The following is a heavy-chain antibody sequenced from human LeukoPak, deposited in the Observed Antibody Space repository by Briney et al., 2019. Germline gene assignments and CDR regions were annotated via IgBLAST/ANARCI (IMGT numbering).Heavy chain of an antibody. CDR2: ISSSSDYI. V-gene: IGHV3-21*01. Sequence: GGSLRLSCAASGFTLSSYRMNWVRQAPGKGLEWVSCISSSSDYIYYAASAKGRFTISRDSAKNSLYLQMNSLRAEDTAVYYCARERGYGGYKWFDPWGQGTLVTVSS. CDR3: ARERGYGGYKWFDP. D-gene: IGHD5-12*01. J-gene: IGHJ5*02. CDR1: GFTLSSYR.